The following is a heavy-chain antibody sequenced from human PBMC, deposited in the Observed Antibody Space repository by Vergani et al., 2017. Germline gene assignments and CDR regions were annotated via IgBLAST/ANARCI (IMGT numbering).Heavy chain of an antibody. Sequence: QVQLVESGGGVVQPGGSLRLSCAASGFTFRSYGIHWVRQAPGKGLEWVAFIQYDAGNKYYADSVKGRFTISRDNSKNTLYLQMNNLRAEDTAVYYCARQSRDVFCTNGVCPLGYWGQGALVTVSS. D-gene: IGHD2-8*01. J-gene: IGHJ4*02. V-gene: IGHV3-33*05. CDR2: IQYDAGNK. CDR1: GFTFRSYG. CDR3: ARQSRDVFCTNGVCPLGY.